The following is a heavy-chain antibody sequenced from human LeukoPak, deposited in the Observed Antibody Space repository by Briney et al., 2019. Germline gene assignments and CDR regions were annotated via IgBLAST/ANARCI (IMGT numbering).Heavy chain of an antibody. D-gene: IGHD1-26*01. V-gene: IGHV1-18*01. J-gene: IGHJ3*02. CDR1: GYTFINYG. CDR2: ISAYTGST. Sequence: ASVKVSCKASGYTFINYGLTWVRQAPGQGFQWMGWISAYTGSTNYAQKFQGRVTMPTDPSTSTAYMKLRSLTSNDTAVYYCARTVGATGAFDIWGQGTMVIVSS. CDR3: ARTVGATGAFDI.